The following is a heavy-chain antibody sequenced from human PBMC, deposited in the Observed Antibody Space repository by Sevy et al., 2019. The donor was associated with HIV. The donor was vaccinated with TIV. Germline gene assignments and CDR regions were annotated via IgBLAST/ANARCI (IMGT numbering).Heavy chain of an antibody. CDR2: ISYDGSNK. V-gene: IGHV3-30*03. D-gene: IGHD3-9*01. CDR3: GGNIYDILTGYSEVDY. Sequence: GGSLRLSCAASGFTFSSYGMHWVRQAPGKGLEWVAVISYDGSNKYYADSVKGRFTISRDNSKNTLYLQMNSLRTEDTAVYYCGGNIYDILTGYSEVDYWGQGTLVTGSS. CDR1: GFTFSSYG. J-gene: IGHJ4*02.